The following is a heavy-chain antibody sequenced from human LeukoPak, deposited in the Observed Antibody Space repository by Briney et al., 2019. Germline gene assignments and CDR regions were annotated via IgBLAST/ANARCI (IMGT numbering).Heavy chain of an antibody. Sequence: PSETLSLTCAVYGGSFSGYYWSWIRQPPGKGLEWIGEINHSGSTNYNPSLESRVTISVDTSKTQFSLKLSSVTAADTAVYYCARAPIVVVVAATKPDALDIWGQGTMVTVSS. CDR1: GGSFSGYY. D-gene: IGHD2-15*01. J-gene: IGHJ3*02. CDR3: ARAPIVVVVAATKPDALDI. V-gene: IGHV4-34*01. CDR2: INHSGST.